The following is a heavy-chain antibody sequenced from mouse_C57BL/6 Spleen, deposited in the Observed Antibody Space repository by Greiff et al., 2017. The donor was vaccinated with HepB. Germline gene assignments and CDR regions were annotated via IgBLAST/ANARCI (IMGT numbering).Heavy chain of an antibody. CDR2: ISNGGGST. V-gene: IGHV5-12*01. CDR1: GFTFSDYY. Sequence: VQLKESGGGLVQPGGSLKLSCAASGFTFSDYYMYWVRQTPEKRLEWVAYISNGGGSTYYPDTVKGRFTISRDNAKNTLYLQMSRLKSEDTAMYYCARQPIYYGNRDAMDYWGQGTSVTVSS. CDR3: ARQPIYYGNRDAMDY. J-gene: IGHJ4*01. D-gene: IGHD2-1*01.